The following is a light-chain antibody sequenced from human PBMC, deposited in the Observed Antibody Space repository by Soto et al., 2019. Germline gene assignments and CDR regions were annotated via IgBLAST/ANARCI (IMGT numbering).Light chain of an antibody. V-gene: IGKV3-11*01. CDR2: DAS. Sequence: EIVLTQSPATLSLSPGERATLSCRASQSISSYLAWYQQRPGQPPRLLIYDASNRATGIPARFSGSGSGTDFTLTISSLAPEDFAVYDCQQRGNWPRTFGQGTKVEI. J-gene: IGKJ1*01. CDR3: QQRGNWPRT. CDR1: QSISSY.